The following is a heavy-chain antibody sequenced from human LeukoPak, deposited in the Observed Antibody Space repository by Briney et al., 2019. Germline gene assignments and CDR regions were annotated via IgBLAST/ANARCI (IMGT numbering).Heavy chain of an antibody. CDR1: GGSISSCY. D-gene: IGHD2-2*01. CDR2: IYTSGST. Sequence: SETLSLTCTVSGGSISSCYWSWIRQPAGKGLEWIGRIYTSGSTNYNPSLKSRVTMSVDTSKNQFSLKLSSVTAADTAVYYCARGLVVPADPPGTYYYYMDVWGKGTTVTVSS. V-gene: IGHV4-4*07. CDR3: ARGLVVPADPPGTYYYYMDV. J-gene: IGHJ6*03.